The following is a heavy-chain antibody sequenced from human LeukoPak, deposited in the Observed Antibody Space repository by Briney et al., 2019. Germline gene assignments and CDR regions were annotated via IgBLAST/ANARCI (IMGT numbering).Heavy chain of an antibody. CDR2: IIPIFGTA. D-gene: IGHD3-10*01. CDR1: GGTFSSYA. CDR3: ARDHNFYGSGAFDI. Sequence: GASVRVSCKASGGTFSSYAISWVRQAPGKGPEWMGGIIPIFGTANYAETVQGRVTITRDESTSTAYMELNSLRYEDTAVYYCARDHNFYGSGAFDIWGQGTMVTVPS. V-gene: IGHV1-69*05. J-gene: IGHJ3*02.